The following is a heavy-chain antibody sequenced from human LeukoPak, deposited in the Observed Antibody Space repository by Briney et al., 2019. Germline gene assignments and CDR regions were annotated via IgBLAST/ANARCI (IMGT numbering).Heavy chain of an antibody. D-gene: IGHD3-22*01. CDR1: GYTFTSYD. CDR3: ATGYDSSPGAQYY. CDR2: MNPNSGNT. Sequence: GSVTVSCTASGYTFTSYDINWVRQAPGQGLEWMGWMNPNSGNTGYAQKFRGRVTMTRNTSISTAYMELSSLRSEDTAVYYCATGYDSSPGAQYYWGQGTLVTVSS. J-gene: IGHJ4*02. V-gene: IGHV1-8*01.